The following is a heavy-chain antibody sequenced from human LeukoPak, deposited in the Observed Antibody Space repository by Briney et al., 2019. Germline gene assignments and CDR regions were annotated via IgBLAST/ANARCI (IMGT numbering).Heavy chain of an antibody. CDR3: ASRDPCSSATCYGLSY. Sequence: GGSLRLSCAASGFTFSSYAMSWVRQAPGKGLEWVSRISASSGNTYYADSVKGRFTISRDNSKSTVYLQMNSLRAEDTAVYYCASRDPCSSATCYGLSYWGQGTLVTVSS. V-gene: IGHV3-23*01. CDR2: ISASSGNT. J-gene: IGHJ4*02. CDR1: GFTFSSYA. D-gene: IGHD2-15*01.